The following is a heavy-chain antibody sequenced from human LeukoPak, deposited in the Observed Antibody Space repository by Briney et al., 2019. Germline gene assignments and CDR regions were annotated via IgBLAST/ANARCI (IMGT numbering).Heavy chain of an antibody. V-gene: IGHV3-7*04. CDR2: IKQDGSEK. Sequence: PGGSLRLSCAASGFTFSSYWMTWVRQAPGKGLEWVANIKQDGSEKYYVDSVKGRFTISRDNAKNSVYLQVNSLRAEDTAVYYCTRDTRWGGEDFGFWGQGTLVTVSS. J-gene: IGHJ4*02. D-gene: IGHD2-2*01. CDR3: TRDTRWGGEDFGF. CDR1: GFTFSSYW.